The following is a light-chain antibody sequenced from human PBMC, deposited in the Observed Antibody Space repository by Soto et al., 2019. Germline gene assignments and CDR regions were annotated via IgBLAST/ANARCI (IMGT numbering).Light chain of an antibody. Sequence: QSALTQPASVSGSPGQSITISCTGTSSDLGSYDLVSWYQQHPGRAPKLIIFEVTKRPSGVSNRFSGSKSGSTASLTISGLQAEDEADYYCCSYAGSNIFDVFGTGTKVTVL. CDR2: EVT. J-gene: IGLJ1*01. CDR3: CSYAGSNIFDV. V-gene: IGLV2-23*02. CDR1: SSDLGSYDL.